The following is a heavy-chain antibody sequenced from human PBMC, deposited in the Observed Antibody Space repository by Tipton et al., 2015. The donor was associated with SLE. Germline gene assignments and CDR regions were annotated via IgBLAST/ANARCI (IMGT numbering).Heavy chain of an antibody. CDR2: ISSSSSYI. CDR3: TTDYGAYQDFDY. V-gene: IGHV3-21*03. Sequence: SLRLSCAASGFTFSSYSMNWVRQAPGKGLEWVSSISSSSSYIYYADSVKGRFTISRDNAKNSLYLQMNSLRAEDTAVYYCTTDYGAYQDFDYWGQGTLVTVSS. D-gene: IGHD4-17*01. J-gene: IGHJ4*02. CDR1: GFTFSSYS.